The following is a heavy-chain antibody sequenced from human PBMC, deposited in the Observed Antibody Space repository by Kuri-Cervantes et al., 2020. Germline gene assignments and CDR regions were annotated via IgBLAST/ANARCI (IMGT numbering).Heavy chain of an antibody. CDR2: IYYGGNT. CDR1: GGSISSTTHY. J-gene: IGHJ2*01. Sequence: SETLSLTCTVSGGSISSTTHYWGWIRQSPGKGLEYIVSIGGIYYGGNTYYNPSLRSRVTISADTSKNQFSLKLTYVTPADTAMYYCARDETSVTTSNWYFDLWGRGTLVTVSS. CDR3: ARDETSVTTSNWYFDL. D-gene: IGHD4-17*01. V-gene: IGHV4-39*07.